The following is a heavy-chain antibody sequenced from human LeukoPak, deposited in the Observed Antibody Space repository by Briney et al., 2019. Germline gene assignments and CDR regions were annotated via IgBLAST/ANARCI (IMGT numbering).Heavy chain of an antibody. CDR3: ARSNYDFWSGYYSTRYYYYGMDV. CDR2: INPNSGGT. J-gene: IGHJ6*02. CDR1: GYTFTDYY. D-gene: IGHD3-3*01. V-gene: IGHV1-2*02. Sequence: ASVKVSCKASGYTFTDYYTHWVRQAPGRGLEWMGWINPNSGGTNYAQKFQGRVTMTRDTSISTAYMELSRLRSDDTAVYYCARSNYDFWSGYYSTRYYYYGMDVWGQGTTVTVSS.